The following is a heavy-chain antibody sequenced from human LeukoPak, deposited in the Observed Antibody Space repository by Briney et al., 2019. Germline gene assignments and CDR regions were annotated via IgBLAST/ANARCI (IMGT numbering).Heavy chain of an antibody. Sequence: PGGSLRLSCAASGFTFSSYAMSWVRQAPGKGLQWVANIKLDGSENYYVDSVRGRFTISRDNAKKTLFLQMSSLRVEDTAVYYCARDAEGRRYSPQDYWGQGSLVTVSS. CDR1: GFTFSSYA. D-gene: IGHD5-18*01. J-gene: IGHJ4*02. CDR3: ARDAEGRRYSPQDY. V-gene: IGHV3-7*01. CDR2: IKLDGSEN.